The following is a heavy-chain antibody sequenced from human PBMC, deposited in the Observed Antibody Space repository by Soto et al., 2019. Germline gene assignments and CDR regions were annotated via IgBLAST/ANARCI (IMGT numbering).Heavy chain of an antibody. CDR3: ARARPASGYDYGFLDY. V-gene: IGHV4-30-4*01. Sequence: SETLSLTCTVSGGSISSGDYYWSWIRQPPGKGLEWIGYIYYSGCTYYNPSLKSRVTISVDTSKNQFSLKLSSVTAADTAVYYCARARPASGYDYGFLDYWGQGTLVTVSS. J-gene: IGHJ4*02. CDR1: GGSISSGDYY. D-gene: IGHD5-12*01. CDR2: IYYSGCT.